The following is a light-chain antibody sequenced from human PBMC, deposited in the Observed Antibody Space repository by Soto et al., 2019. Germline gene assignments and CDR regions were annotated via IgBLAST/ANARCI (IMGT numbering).Light chain of an antibody. Sequence: EIVLTQSPGTLSLSPGERATLSCRASQSVSAGHLAWYQQKPGQAPRLLIYGASSRATGIPDRFSGSGSGTDFILTISRLEPEDFAVYFCQQYGSSPLTFGGGTNVDIK. V-gene: IGKV3-20*01. J-gene: IGKJ4*01. CDR1: QSVSAGH. CDR2: GAS. CDR3: QQYGSSPLT.